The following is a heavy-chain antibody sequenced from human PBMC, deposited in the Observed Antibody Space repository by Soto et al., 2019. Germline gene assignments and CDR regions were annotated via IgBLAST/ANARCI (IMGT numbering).Heavy chain of an antibody. J-gene: IGHJ5*02. Sequence: QLQLQESGPGLVKPSETLSLTCTVSGGSISSFNYFWGWMRQPSGKGLEWMGSLYYTGNTYDTPSLRSRVTIPGDTSRKQCTLTLRSVTAADTAVYYCARGGGSTFNWFDPWGQGPLVTVSP. CDR1: GGSISSFNYF. V-gene: IGHV4-39*01. CDR3: ARGGGSTFNWFDP. CDR2: LYYTGNT. D-gene: IGHD2-15*01.